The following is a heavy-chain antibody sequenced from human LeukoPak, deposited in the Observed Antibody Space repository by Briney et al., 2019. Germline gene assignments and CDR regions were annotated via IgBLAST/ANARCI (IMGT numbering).Heavy chain of an antibody. Sequence: GGSVRLSCAASGFTFTSYVMNWVRQPPWKGLEWISYIGTRGTTMYYADSVKGRFTISRDNAKNSLYLQMNSLRDEDTAIYYCAGGRGSSWGQGTLVTVSS. CDR3: AGGRGSS. D-gene: IGHD2-21*01. V-gene: IGHV3-48*02. CDR2: IGTRGTTM. CDR1: GFTFTSYV. J-gene: IGHJ5*02.